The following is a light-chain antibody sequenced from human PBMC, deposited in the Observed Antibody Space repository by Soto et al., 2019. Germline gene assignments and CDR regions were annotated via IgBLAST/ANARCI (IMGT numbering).Light chain of an antibody. CDR3: TSYTSSSPYLV. CDR1: SSDVGGYNY. CDR2: DVT. J-gene: IGLJ3*02. Sequence: QSALTQPASVSGSPGQSITISCTGTSSDVGGYNYVSWYQHHPGKAPKLMIYDVTNRPSGVSNRFSGSKSGNTASLTISGRQAEDEADYYCTSYTSSSPYLVFGGGTKLTVL. V-gene: IGLV2-14*03.